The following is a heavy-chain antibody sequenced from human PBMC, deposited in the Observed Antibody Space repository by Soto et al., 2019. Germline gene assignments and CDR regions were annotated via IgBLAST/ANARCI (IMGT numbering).Heavy chain of an antibody. CDR3: ARDIRLIDFWSGYGRGYYYYYMDV. D-gene: IGHD3-3*01. CDR2: TYYRSKWYN. CDR1: GDSVSSNSAA. Sequence: SQTLSLTCAISGDSVSSNSAAWNWIRQSPSRGLEWLGRTYYRSKWYNDYAVSVKSRITINPDTSKNQFSLQLNSVTPEDTAVYYCARDIRLIDFWSGYGRGYYYYYMDVWGKGTTVTVSS. V-gene: IGHV6-1*01. J-gene: IGHJ6*03.